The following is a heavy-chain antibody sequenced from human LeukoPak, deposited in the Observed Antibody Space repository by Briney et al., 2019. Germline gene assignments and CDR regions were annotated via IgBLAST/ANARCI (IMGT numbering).Heavy chain of an antibody. Sequence: SETLSLTCTVSGGSISSYYWSWIRQPPGKGLEWIGYIYYSGSTNYNPSLKSRVTISVDTSKNQFSLKLSSVTAADTAVYYCARCSLGGYYGMDVWGQGTTVTVSS. V-gene: IGHV4-59*08. J-gene: IGHJ6*02. CDR3: ARCSLGGYYGMDV. CDR1: GGSISSYY. CDR2: IYYSGST. D-gene: IGHD3-16*01.